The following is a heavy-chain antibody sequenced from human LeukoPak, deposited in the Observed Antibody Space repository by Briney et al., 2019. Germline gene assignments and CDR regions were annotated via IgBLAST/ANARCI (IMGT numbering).Heavy chain of an antibody. CDR3: ARGKYGGYFIDY. CDR2: IKPDGSDT. V-gene: IGHV3-74*01. J-gene: IGHJ4*02. CDR1: GFTFTTHW. Sequence: GGSLRLSCAASGFTFTTHWIHWVRQAPGKGLVWVSRIKPDGSDTNYADSVKGRFTISKDNAKNTVYLQMNSLRAEGTAVYYCARGKYGGYFIDYWGQGTLVTVSS. D-gene: IGHD5-12*01.